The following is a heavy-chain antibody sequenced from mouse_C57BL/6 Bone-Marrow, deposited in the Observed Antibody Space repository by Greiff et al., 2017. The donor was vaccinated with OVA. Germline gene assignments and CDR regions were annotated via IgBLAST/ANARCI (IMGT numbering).Heavy chain of an antibody. J-gene: IGHJ1*03. Sequence: VQLQQPGAELVKPGASVKLSCKASGYTFTSYWMHWVKQRPGQGLEWIGMIHPNSGSTNYNEKFKSKATLTVDKSSSTAYMQLSCLTSEDSAVYYCARSTMITDWYVDVWGTGTTVTVSS. CDR3: ARSTMITDWYVDV. D-gene: IGHD2-4*01. CDR2: IHPNSGST. V-gene: IGHV1-64*01. CDR1: GYTFTSYW.